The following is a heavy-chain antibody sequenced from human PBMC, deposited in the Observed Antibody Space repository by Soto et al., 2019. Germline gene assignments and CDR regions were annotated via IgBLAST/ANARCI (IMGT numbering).Heavy chain of an antibody. CDR1: GFTFSSYS. CDR2: ISSSSSTI. D-gene: IGHD4-17*01. J-gene: IGHJ4*02. V-gene: IGHV3-48*02. Sequence: GGSLRLSCAASGFTFSSYSMNLVRQAPGKGLEWVSYISSSSSTIYYADSVKGRFTISRDNAKNSLYLQMNSLRDEDTAVYYCARFLGPPTVTTFFDYWGQGTLVTVSS. CDR3: ARFLGPPTVTTFFDY.